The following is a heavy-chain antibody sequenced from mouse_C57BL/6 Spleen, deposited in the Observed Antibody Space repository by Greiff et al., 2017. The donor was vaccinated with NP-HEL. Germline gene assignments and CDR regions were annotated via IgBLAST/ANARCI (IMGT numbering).Heavy chain of an antibody. D-gene: IGHD1-1*01. Sequence: EVKLVESGAELVKPGASVKLSCTASGFNIKDYYMHWVKQRTEQGLEWIGRIDPEDGETKYAPKFQGKATITADTSSNTAYLQLSSLTSEDTAVYYCALDPLITTVVPWGQGTTLTVSS. V-gene: IGHV14-2*01. CDR2: IDPEDGET. J-gene: IGHJ2*01. CDR1: GFNIKDYY. CDR3: ALDPLITTVVP.